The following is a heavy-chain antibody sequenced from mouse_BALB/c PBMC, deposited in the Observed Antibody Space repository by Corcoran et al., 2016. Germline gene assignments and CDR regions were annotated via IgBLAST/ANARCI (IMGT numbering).Heavy chain of an antibody. CDR3: ARGFRLYYGSSPWYSDV. CDR2: INTYTGEP. CDR1: GYTFTNYG. J-gene: IGHJ1*01. D-gene: IGHD1-1*01. V-gene: IGHV9-3-1*01. Sequence: QIQLVQSGPELKKPGETVKISCKASGYTFTNYGMNWVKQAPGKGLKWMGWINTYTGEPTYADDFKGRFAFSLETSASTAYLQINNLKNEDTATYFCARGFRLYYGSSPWYSDVWGAGTTVTVSS.